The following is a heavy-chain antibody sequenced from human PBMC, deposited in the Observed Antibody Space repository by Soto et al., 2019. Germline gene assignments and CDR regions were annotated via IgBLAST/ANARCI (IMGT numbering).Heavy chain of an antibody. V-gene: IGHV3-30*18. CDR2: IANDGSER. CDR3: AKALGGSSYYVPDD. D-gene: IGHD1-26*01. J-gene: IGHJ4*02. Sequence: QVQLVESGGGIVQPGRSLRLTCVASGFTFSGYGLHWVRQAPGKGLEWVAVIANDGSERYYADRLKSRFTISRDNSVNTLFLQVDSLTPEDTAVYDCAKALGGSSYYVPDDWGQGTLVTVSS. CDR1: GFTFSGYG.